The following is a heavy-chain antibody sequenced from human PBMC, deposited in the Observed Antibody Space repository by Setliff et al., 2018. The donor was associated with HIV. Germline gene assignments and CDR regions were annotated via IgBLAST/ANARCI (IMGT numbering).Heavy chain of an antibody. J-gene: IGHJ4*02. D-gene: IGHD4-17*01. CDR1: GDSIRSTHFY. V-gene: IGHV4-61*05. Sequence: SETLSLTCTVSGDSIRSTHFYWVWIRQPPGKGLEWIGYIYYSGSTNYNPSLKSRVTILVDTSKNQFSLKLSSVTAADTAMYFCTKGRLGQADYWGQGTLGT. CDR2: IYYSGST. CDR3: TKGRLGQADY.